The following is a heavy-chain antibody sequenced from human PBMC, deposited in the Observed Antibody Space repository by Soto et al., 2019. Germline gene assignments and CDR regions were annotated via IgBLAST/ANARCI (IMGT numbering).Heavy chain of an antibody. D-gene: IGHD2-2*01. CDR2: IYYSGST. V-gene: IGHV4-59*01. Sequence: SETLSLTCTVSGGSISSYYWSWIRQPPGKGLEWIGYIYYSGSTNYNPSLKSRVTISVDTSKNQFSLKLSSVTAADTAVYYCARLSIVVVPAAYYYYMDVWGKGTTVTVSS. CDR3: ARLSIVVVPAAYYYYMDV. J-gene: IGHJ6*03. CDR1: GGSISSYY.